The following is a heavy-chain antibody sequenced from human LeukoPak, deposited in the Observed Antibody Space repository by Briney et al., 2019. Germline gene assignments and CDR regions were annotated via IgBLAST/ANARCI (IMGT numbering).Heavy chain of an antibody. CDR1: GSTFSSNG. Sequence: EPGGSLRLSCAASGSTFSSNGIYWVRQAPGKGLEWVAFIPCDGSNNYYVDSVKGRFTISRDTSKNTLYLQMIRLRAEDTAVYYCAKESSASYYFDYWGQGTLVTVSS. V-gene: IGHV3-30*02. J-gene: IGHJ4*02. D-gene: IGHD3-10*01. CDR3: AKESSASYYFDY. CDR2: IPCDGSNN.